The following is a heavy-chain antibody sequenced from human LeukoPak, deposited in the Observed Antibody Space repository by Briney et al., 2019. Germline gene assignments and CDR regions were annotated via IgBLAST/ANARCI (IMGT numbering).Heavy chain of an antibody. J-gene: IGHJ4*02. CDR3: TRGDGRGRSDGAV. CDR1: GFTFTNHW. Sequence: GGSLRLSCGASGFTFTNHWMGWVRQAPENGLEWVAIMNVHGSDKYHLDSVKGRFTISRDNAKNTLYLQMTGLRVEDTALYYCTRGDGRGRSDGAVWGPGTPVTVSS. V-gene: IGHV3-7*01. CDR2: MNVHGSDK. D-gene: IGHD5-18*01.